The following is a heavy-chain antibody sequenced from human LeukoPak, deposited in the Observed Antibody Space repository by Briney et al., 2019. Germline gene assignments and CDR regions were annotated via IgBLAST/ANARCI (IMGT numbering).Heavy chain of an antibody. J-gene: IGHJ6*02. CDR2: TNWDGNNI. Sequence: GWSLRLSCAASGLNFDDHAMHWVRQVPGKGLEWVSGTNWDGNNIGYADSVKGRFSISRDNGKNSLYLQMNSLRVEDTALYFCAKDKAYCGGGTCRQDYYGLDVWGQGTTVTVSS. D-gene: IGHD2-21*01. CDR1: GLNFDDHA. CDR3: AKDKAYCGGGTCRQDYYGLDV. V-gene: IGHV3-9*01.